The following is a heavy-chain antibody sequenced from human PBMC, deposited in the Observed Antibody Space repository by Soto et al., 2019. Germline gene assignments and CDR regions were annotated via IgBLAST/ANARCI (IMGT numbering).Heavy chain of an antibody. V-gene: IGHV3-7*04. Sequence: EVQLVESGGGLVQPGGSVRLSCEASGLTFSSYWMSWVRQAPGKGLEWVAIIKEDGTEIYYVDSVKGRFTISRDNAKNSLYLQMNSLRAEDTAVYYCARDGDGYNRVAFDIWGQGTMVTVSS. D-gene: IGHD5-12*01. J-gene: IGHJ3*02. CDR1: GLTFSSYW. CDR3: ARDGDGYNRVAFDI. CDR2: IKEDGTEI.